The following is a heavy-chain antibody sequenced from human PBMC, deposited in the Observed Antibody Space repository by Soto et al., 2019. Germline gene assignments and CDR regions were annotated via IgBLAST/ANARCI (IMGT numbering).Heavy chain of an antibody. V-gene: IGHV1-18*01. D-gene: IGHD6-19*01. CDR2: ISAYNGNT. CDR3: ARDLAVGLVDY. J-gene: IGHJ4*02. CDR1: GYTFTSYG. Sequence: QVQLVQSGAEVKKPGASVKVSCKASGYTFTSYGISWVRQAPGQGLEWMGWISAYNGNTKSAQKLQGRVTMTTDTPTSPAYMELRSLRSDDTAGSYCARDLAVGLVDYWGQGTLVTVSS.